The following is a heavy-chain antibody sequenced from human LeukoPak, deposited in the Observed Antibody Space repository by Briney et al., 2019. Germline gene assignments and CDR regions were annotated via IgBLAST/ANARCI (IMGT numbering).Heavy chain of an antibody. CDR3: AKFMDYDSSGYSAEYFQH. Sequence: GGSLRLSCAASGFTFSSYAMSWVRQAPGKGLEWVSAISGSGGSTYYADSVKGRFTISRDNSKNTLYLQMNSLRAEDTAVYYCAKFMDYDSSGYSAEYFQHWGQGTLVTASS. J-gene: IGHJ1*01. CDR2: ISGSGGST. D-gene: IGHD3-22*01. V-gene: IGHV3-23*01. CDR1: GFTFSSYA.